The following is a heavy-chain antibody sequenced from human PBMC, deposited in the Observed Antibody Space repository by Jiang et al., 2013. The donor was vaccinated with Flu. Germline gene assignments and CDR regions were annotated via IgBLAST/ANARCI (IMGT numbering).Heavy chain of an antibody. Sequence: LLKPSETLSLTCAVYGGSFSGYYWSWIRQPPGKGLEWIGEINHSGSTNYNPSLKSRVTISVDTSKNQFSLKLSSVTAADTAVYYCAIPTSRGGGYLDYWGQGTLVTVSS. CDR3: AIPTSRGGGYLDY. CDR1: GGSFSGYY. V-gene: IGHV4-34*01. J-gene: IGHJ4*02. CDR2: INHSGST. D-gene: IGHD2-15*01.